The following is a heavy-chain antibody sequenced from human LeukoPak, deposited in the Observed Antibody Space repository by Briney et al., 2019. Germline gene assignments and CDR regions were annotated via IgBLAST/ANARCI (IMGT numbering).Heavy chain of an antibody. J-gene: IGHJ5*02. CDR2: IRYDGSNK. D-gene: IGHD2-2*01. V-gene: IGHV3-30*02. Sequence: GGSLRLSCAASGFTFSSYGMHWVRQAPGKGLEWVAFIRYDGSNKYYADSVKGRFTISRDNSKNTLYLQMNSLRAEDTAVYYCAKKRGVVPEGGWFDPWGQGTLVTVSS. CDR3: AKKRGVVPEGGWFDP. CDR1: GFTFSSYG.